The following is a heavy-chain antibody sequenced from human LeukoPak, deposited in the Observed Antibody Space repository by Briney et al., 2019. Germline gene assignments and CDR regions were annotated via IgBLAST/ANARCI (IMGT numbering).Heavy chain of an antibody. J-gene: IGHJ6*03. Sequence: GGSLRLSXAASGFTFDDYGMSWVRQAPGKGLEWVSGINWNGGSTGYADSVKGRFTISRDNAKNSLYLQMNSLRAEDTALYYCARIAARLFYYYYYMDVGGKGTTVTVSS. D-gene: IGHD6-6*01. CDR1: GFTFDDYG. V-gene: IGHV3-20*04. CDR2: INWNGGST. CDR3: ARIAARLFYYYYYMDV.